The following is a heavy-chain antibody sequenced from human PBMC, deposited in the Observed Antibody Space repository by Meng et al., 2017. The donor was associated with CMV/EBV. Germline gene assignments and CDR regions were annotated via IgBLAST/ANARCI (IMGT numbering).Heavy chain of an antibody. D-gene: IGHD6-13*01. V-gene: IGHV4-31*02. CDR1: GGSISSGGYY. Sequence: SGGSISSGGYYWSWIRQHPGKGLGWIGYIYYSGSTYYNPSLKSRVTISVDTSKNQFSLKLSSVTAADTAVYYYARTGIAAAGHNWFDPWGQGTLVTVSS. CDR3: ARTGIAAAGHNWFDP. CDR2: IYYSGST. J-gene: IGHJ5*02.